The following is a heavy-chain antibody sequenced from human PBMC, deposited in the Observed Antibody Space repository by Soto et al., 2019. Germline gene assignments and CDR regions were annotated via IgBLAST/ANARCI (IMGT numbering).Heavy chain of an antibody. CDR1: GYTFTSYD. CDR3: ARGIKRGFFGVVIMPSYYYYYMDV. Sequence: QVQLVQSGAEVKKPGASVKVSCKASGYTFTSYDINWVRQATGQGLEWMGWMNPNSGNTGYAQKFQGRVTMTRDTSISTAYMELSSLRCEDTAVYYCARGIKRGFFGVVIMPSYYYYYMDVWGKGTTVTVSS. J-gene: IGHJ6*03. V-gene: IGHV1-8*01. D-gene: IGHD3-3*01. CDR2: MNPNSGNT.